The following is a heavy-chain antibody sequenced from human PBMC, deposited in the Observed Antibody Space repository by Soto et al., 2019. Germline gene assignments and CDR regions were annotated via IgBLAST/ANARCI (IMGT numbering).Heavy chain of an antibody. CDR1: GFNVSSNY. Sequence: GVSRILSCAASGFNVSSNYMSWVRPAPGKGLEWVSVIYSGGSTYYADSVKGRFTISRDNSKNTLYLQMNSLRAEDTAVYYCARGGYCTNGVCYHDAFDIWGQGTMVTVSS. CDR2: IYSGGST. V-gene: IGHV3-53*01. CDR3: ARGGYCTNGVCYHDAFDI. J-gene: IGHJ3*02. D-gene: IGHD2-8*01.